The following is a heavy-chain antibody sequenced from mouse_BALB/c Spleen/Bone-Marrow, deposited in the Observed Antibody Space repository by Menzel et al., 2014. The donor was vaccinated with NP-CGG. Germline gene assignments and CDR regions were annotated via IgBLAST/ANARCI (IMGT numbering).Heavy chain of an antibody. CDR1: GYAFTNYL. J-gene: IGHJ4*01. CDR3: ARRDYAMDY. CDR2: INPGSGGT. V-gene: IGHV1-54*01. Sequence: VQLLQSGAELLRSGTSVKVSCKASGYAFTNYLLEWVKQRPGQGLEWIGVINPGSGGTNYNEKFKCKVTLTADKSSSTAYMQLSSLTSDESAVYFCARRDYAMDYWGQGTSVTVTS.